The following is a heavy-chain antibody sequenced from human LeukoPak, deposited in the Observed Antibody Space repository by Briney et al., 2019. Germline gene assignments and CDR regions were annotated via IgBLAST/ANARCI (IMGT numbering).Heavy chain of an antibody. CDR1: GFTFSSYA. D-gene: IGHD3-22*01. Sequence: GGSLRLSCAASGFTFSSYAMNWVRQAPGKGLEWVSAISGSGGSTYYADSVKGRFTISRDNAKNSLYLQMNSLRAEDTAVYYCARDFHRRYYDSSGYNGFDIWGQGTMVTVSS. V-gene: IGHV3-23*01. CDR3: ARDFHRRYYDSSGYNGFDI. CDR2: ISGSGGST. J-gene: IGHJ3*02.